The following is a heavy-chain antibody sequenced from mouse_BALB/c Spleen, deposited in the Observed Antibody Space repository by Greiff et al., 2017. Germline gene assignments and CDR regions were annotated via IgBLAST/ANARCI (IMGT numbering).Heavy chain of an antibody. J-gene: IGHJ1*01. CDR2: ISSGSSTI. Sequence: EVKLEESGGGLVQPGGSRKLSCAASGFTFSSFGMHWVRQAPEKGLEWVAYISSGSSTIYYADTVKGRFTISRDNPKNTLFLQMTSLRSEDTAMYYCARSVITTVVAYWYFDVWGAGTTVTVSS. D-gene: IGHD1-1*01. CDR1: GFTFSSFG. CDR3: ARSVITTVVAYWYFDV. V-gene: IGHV5-17*02.